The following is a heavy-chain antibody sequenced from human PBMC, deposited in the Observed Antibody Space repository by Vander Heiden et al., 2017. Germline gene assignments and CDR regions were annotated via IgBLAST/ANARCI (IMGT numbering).Heavy chain of an antibody. CDR1: GLTFSSYA. CDR2: ISYDGSNK. V-gene: IGHV3-30-3*01. D-gene: IGHD3-22*01. Sequence: VQPAASGGRVVPPARSLRLACASPGLTFSSYAMHGVRQAPGKGLEWVAVISYDGSNKYYADSVKGRFTISRDNSKNALYLQMSSRGAEETAVYYCARGRSGYYYVLDYWGQGTLVTVSS. CDR3: ARGRSGYYYVLDY. J-gene: IGHJ4*02.